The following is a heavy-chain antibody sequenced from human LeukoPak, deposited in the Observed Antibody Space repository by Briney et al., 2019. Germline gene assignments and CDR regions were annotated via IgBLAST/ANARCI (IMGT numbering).Heavy chain of an antibody. CDR2: MYSSGNI. CDR1: GFIVSDHY. CDR3: AKGEEDYYGSGSYYLDY. Sequence: GGSLRLSCAASGFIVSDHYMGWVRQAPGKGLDWVSVMYSSGNIHYADSVEGRFTISRDNSKNTLHLQMNSLRAEDTAVYYCAKGEEDYYGSGSYYLDYWGQGTLVTVSS. J-gene: IGHJ4*02. D-gene: IGHD3-10*01. V-gene: IGHV3-66*02.